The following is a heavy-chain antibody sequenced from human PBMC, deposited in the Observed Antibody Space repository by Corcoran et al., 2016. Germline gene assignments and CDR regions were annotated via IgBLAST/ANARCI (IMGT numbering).Heavy chain of an antibody. CDR1: GYSISSDYY. Sequence: QVQLQESGTGLVKPSETLSLTCTVSGYSISSDYYWGWIRQPPGQGLEWIGSNYHSGSTYYNPSLKSRVTISVDTSKNQFSLKLSSVTAADTAVYYCARGTYSYGYNWFDPWGQGTLVTVSS. J-gene: IGHJ5*02. CDR2: NYHSGST. D-gene: IGHD5-18*01. CDR3: ARGTYSYGYNWFDP. V-gene: IGHV4-38-2*02.